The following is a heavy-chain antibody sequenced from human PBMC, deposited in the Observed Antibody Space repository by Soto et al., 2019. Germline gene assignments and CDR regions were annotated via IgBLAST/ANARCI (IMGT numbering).Heavy chain of an antibody. D-gene: IGHD3-9*01. CDR3: ARAGYDISTGYYNWFDP. J-gene: IGHJ5*02. V-gene: IGHV4-30-2*01. CDR1: GGSISSGGYS. CDR2: IYHSGST. Sequence: PSETLSLTCAVSGGSISSGGYSWSWIRQPPGKGLEWIGYIYHSGSTYYNPSLKSRVTISVDRSKNQFSLKLSSVTAADTAVYYCARAGYDISTGYYNWFDPWGQGTLVTVSS.